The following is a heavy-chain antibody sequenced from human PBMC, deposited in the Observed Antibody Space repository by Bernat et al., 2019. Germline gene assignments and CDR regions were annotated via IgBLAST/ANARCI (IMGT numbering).Heavy chain of an antibody. Sequence: QVQLVESGGGVVQPGRSLRLSCAASGFTFSSYGMHWVRQAPGKGLEWVAVISYDGSNKYYADSVKGRFTISRDNSKNTLYLQMNSLRAEDTAVYYCAKDSGSYYGSDYFDYWGQGTLVTVSS. CDR1: GFTFSSYG. J-gene: IGHJ4*02. D-gene: IGHD3-10*01. V-gene: IGHV3-30*18. CDR3: AKDSGSYYGSDYFDY. CDR2: ISYDGSNK.